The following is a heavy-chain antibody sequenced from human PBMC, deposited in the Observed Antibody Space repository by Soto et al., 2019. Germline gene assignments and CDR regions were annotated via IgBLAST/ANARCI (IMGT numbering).Heavy chain of an antibody. Sequence: GGSLRLSCAPSGFTFSSYDMHWVRQATGKGLEWASAIGTAGDTYSPGSVKGRFTISRENDKNALYLQLNSLRAGDTAVYYCARGIYRNYGYYYYGIDVWGQGTTVT. CDR2: IGTAGDT. CDR3: ARGIYRNYGYYYYGIDV. V-gene: IGHV3-13*01. CDR1: GFTFSSYD. D-gene: IGHD4-4*01. J-gene: IGHJ6*02.